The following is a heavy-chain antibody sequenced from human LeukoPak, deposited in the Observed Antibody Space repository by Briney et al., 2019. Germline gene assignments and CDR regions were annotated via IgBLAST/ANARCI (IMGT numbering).Heavy chain of an antibody. CDR1: GFSFNNYW. CDR2: IKTDGGEK. D-gene: IGHD7-27*01. V-gene: IGHV3-7*01. Sequence: GGSLRLSCVASGFSFNNYWMSWFRQAPGKGLEWVGNIKTDGGEKYYVDSVRGRFTISRDNAKNSLYLQMNSLRAEDTAVYYCTRDYVWGSPESDYWGQGTLVTVSS. J-gene: IGHJ4*02. CDR3: TRDYVWGSPESDY.